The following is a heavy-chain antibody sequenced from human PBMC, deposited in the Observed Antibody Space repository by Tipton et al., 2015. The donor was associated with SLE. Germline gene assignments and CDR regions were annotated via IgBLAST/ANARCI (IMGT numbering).Heavy chain of an antibody. CDR1: GGSFSGYY. V-gene: IGHV4-34*01. Sequence: TLSLTCAVYGGSFSGYYWSWIRQPPGKGLEWIGRIYYSGSTYYNPSLKSRVTISVDTSKNQFSLKLSSVTAADTAVYYCARGVPGDPAFDIWGQGTMVTVSS. D-gene: IGHD7-27*01. CDR2: IYYSGST. J-gene: IGHJ3*02. CDR3: ARGVPGDPAFDI.